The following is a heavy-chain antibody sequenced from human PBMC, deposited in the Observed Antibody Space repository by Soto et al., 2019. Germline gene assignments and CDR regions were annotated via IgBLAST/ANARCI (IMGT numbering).Heavy chain of an antibody. Sequence: QVQLVESGGGVVQPGRSLRLSCAASGFTFSSYGMHWVRQAPGKGLEWVAVISYDGSNKYYADSVKGRFTISRDNSKNALYLQMNSLRAEDAAVYYCAKAGQGIAVAGMDYWGQGTLVTVSS. V-gene: IGHV3-30*18. CDR3: AKAGQGIAVAGMDY. D-gene: IGHD6-19*01. CDR1: GFTFSSYG. J-gene: IGHJ4*02. CDR2: ISYDGSNK.